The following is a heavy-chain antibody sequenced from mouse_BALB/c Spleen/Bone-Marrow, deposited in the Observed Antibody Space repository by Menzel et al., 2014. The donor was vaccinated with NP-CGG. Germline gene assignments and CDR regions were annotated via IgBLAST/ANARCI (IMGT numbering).Heavy chain of an antibody. J-gene: IGHJ2*01. Sequence: QVQLQQSGPGLVAPSQSLSITCTASGFSLTGFGVNWVRQPPGKGLEWLGIIWGAGNTDYNSALKSRLTISKDSSKSQVILNMTSLQTDDTARYYCARVGYGNYSYYFDYWGQGTTLTVSS. CDR2: IWGAGNT. CDR1: GFSLTGFG. D-gene: IGHD2-1*01. V-gene: IGHV2-6-7*01. CDR3: ARVGYGNYSYYFDY.